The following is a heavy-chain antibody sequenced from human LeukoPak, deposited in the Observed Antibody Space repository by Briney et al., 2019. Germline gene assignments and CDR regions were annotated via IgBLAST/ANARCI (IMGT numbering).Heavy chain of an antibody. J-gene: IGHJ4*02. Sequence: GGSLRLSCEVSGFTFSSYWMTWARHIPGKGLEWVANIIRDGSEQHYEESVKGRFTISRDNGRNSLYLQMDSLRVDDTAVYYCAKVGAWELQRVFENWGQGTLVTVSS. CDR2: IIRDGSEQ. D-gene: IGHD1-26*01. V-gene: IGHV3-7*01. CDR1: GFTFSSYW. CDR3: AKVGAWELQRVFEN.